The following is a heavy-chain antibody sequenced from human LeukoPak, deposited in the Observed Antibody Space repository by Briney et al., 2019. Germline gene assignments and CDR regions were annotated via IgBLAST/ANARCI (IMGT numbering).Heavy chain of an antibody. CDR3: AKGGSFRAFDY. V-gene: IGHV3-23*01. D-gene: IGHD6-13*01. J-gene: IGHJ4*02. CDR1: GFAFSSYA. Sequence: GGSLRLSCAASGFAFSSYAMSWVRQAPGEGLEWVSTTSGSGGSSDYSDSVTGRFTISRDNSKNTLYLQMNSLRADDTALYYCAKGGSFRAFDYWGQGTLVTVSS. CDR2: TSGSGGSS.